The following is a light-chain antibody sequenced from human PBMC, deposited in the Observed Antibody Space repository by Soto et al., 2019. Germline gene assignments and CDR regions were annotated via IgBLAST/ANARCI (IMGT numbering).Light chain of an antibody. CDR2: AAS. J-gene: IGKJ2*01. CDR1: QSISTY. V-gene: IGKV1-39*01. Sequence: DIQMTQSPSSLSVSVGDRVTITCRASQSISTYLHWYQQKPGKAPKLLIYAASSLQSGVPSRFSGSGSGPDFTLTISSLQLEDSATYYCQQSYSIPSTFGQGTRLEIK. CDR3: QQSYSIPST.